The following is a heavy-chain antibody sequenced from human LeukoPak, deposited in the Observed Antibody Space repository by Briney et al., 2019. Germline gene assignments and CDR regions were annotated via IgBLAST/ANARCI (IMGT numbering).Heavy chain of an antibody. CDR1: GGSINNYH. V-gene: IGHV4-4*07. D-gene: IGHD1-7*01. CDR2: IHTSGST. Sequence: PSETLSLTCTVSGGSINNYHWSWVRQLAGKGLEWIGRIHTSGSTYYNPSLKSRVTMSIDTSKNQFSLKLSSVTAADTAVYYCARDHNRNWGEFDPWGQGALVNVSS. CDR3: ARDHNRNWGEFDP. J-gene: IGHJ5*02.